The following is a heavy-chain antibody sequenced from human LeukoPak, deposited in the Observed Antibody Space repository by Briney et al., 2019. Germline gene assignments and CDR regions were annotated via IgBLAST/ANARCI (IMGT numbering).Heavy chain of an antibody. CDR3: ARSVPVVTPTGYYFDY. CDR2: TYFRSKWYN. Sequence: SQTLSLTCAISGDSVSSKSAAWNWIRQSPSRGLEWLGRTYFRSKWYNEYAVSVKSRITINPDTSKNQFSLQLNSVTPEDTAVYYCARSVPVVTPTGYYFDYWGQGTLVTVSS. CDR1: GDSVSSKSAA. J-gene: IGHJ4*02. V-gene: IGHV6-1*01. D-gene: IGHD4-23*01.